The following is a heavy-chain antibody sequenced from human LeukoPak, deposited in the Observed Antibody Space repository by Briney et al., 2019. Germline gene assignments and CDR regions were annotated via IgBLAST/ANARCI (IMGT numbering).Heavy chain of an antibody. D-gene: IGHD5-18*01. J-gene: IGHJ3*02. CDR3: AKASGALWDALWDALDI. V-gene: IGHV3-23*01. CDR2: VTGSGGST. Sequence: PGGSLRLSCAASGFTFSNYAMSWVRQAPGKGLEWVSDVTGSGGSTYYADSVKGRFTISRDNSKNTLYLQMNSLRTEDTAVYYCAKASGALWDALWDALDIWGQGTMVTVSS. CDR1: GFTFSNYA.